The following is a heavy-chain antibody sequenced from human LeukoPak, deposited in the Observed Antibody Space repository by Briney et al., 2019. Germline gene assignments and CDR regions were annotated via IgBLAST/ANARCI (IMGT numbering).Heavy chain of an antibody. CDR3: VRGSGSYYTTPIDY. CDR1: GYTFTSYD. D-gene: IGHD3-10*01. Sequence: ASVKVSCKASGYTFTSYDINWVRQATGQGLEWMGWMNPNSGNTGYAQKFQGRVTMTRNTSISTAYMELSSLRSEDTAVFYCVRGSGSYYTTPIDYWGQGTLVTVSS. J-gene: IGHJ4*02. CDR2: MNPNSGNT. V-gene: IGHV1-8*01.